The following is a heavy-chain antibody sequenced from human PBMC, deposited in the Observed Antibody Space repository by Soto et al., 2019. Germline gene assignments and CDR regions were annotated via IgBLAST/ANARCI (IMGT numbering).Heavy chain of an antibody. V-gene: IGHV4-59*01. J-gene: IGHJ3*02. Sequence: NPSETLFLTCTVSGGSISSYYWSWIRQPPGKGLEWIGYIYYSGSTNYNPSLKSRVTISVDTSKNQFSLKLSSVTAADTAVYYCARDPGGTGLDIWGQGTMVTVSS. D-gene: IGHD3-16*01. CDR3: ARDPGGTGLDI. CDR2: IYYSGST. CDR1: GGSISSYY.